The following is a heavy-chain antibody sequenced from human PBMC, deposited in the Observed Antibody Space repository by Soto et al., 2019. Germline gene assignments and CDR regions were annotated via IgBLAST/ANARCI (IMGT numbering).Heavy chain of an antibody. CDR2: IYYSGST. CDR3: ARDQGYYDFWGGYNWFDP. J-gene: IGHJ5*02. CDR1: GGSISSYY. V-gene: IGHV4-59*01. Sequence: SETLSLTCTVSGGSISSYYWSWIRQPPGKGLEWIGYIYYSGSTNYNPSLKSRVTISVDTSKNQFSLKLSSVTAADTAVYYCARDQGYYDFWGGYNWFDPWGQGTLVTVSS. D-gene: IGHD3-3*01.